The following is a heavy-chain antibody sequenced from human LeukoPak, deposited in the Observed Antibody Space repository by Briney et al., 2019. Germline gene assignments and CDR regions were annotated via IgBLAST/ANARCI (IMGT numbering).Heavy chain of an antibody. Sequence: SGGSLRLSCAASGFTFSSYAMTWVRQAPGKGLEWVSAISGSGADTYYADSVKGRFTISRDNSKNTLYLQMNNLRAEDTAVYYCAKEPAYCGGDCYFLLDYWGQGTLVTVSS. D-gene: IGHD2-21*02. V-gene: IGHV3-23*01. J-gene: IGHJ4*02. CDR2: ISGSGADT. CDR3: AKEPAYCGGDCYFLLDY. CDR1: GFTFSSYA.